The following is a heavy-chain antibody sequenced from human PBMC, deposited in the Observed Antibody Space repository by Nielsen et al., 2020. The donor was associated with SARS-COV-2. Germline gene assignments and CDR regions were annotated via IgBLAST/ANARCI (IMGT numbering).Heavy chain of an antibody. CDR2: IYHSGST. J-gene: IGHJ6*03. CDR1: GYSISSGYY. V-gene: IGHV4-38-2*02. Sequence: SETLSLTCTVSGYSISSGYYWGWIRQPPGKGLEWIGSIYHSGSTYYNPSLKSRVTISVDTSKNQFSLKVSSVTAADTAVYYCARGEAYYYYIDVWGKGTTVTVSS. D-gene: IGHD1-26*01. CDR3: ARGEAYYYYIDV.